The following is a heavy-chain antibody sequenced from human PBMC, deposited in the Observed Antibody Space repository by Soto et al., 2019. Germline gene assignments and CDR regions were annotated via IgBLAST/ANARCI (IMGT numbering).Heavy chain of an antibody. CDR2: IWYDGSNK. V-gene: IGHV3-33*01. D-gene: IGHD3-3*01. CDR3: ARENYDFWSGYYAPNYYYYGMDV. CDR1: GFTFSSYG. Sequence: GGSLRLSCAASGFTFSSYGMHWVRQAPGKGLEWVAVIWYDGSNKYYADSMKGRFTISRDNSKNTLYLQMNSLRAEDTAVYYCARENYDFWSGYYAPNYYYYGMDVWGQGTTVTVSS. J-gene: IGHJ6*02.